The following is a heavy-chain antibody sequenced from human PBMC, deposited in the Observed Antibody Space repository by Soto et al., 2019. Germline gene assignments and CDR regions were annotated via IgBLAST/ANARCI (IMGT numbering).Heavy chain of an antibody. CDR3: ARERGGATATLDYYIFYMDV. D-gene: IGHD3-16*01. V-gene: IGHV1-2*02. J-gene: IGHJ6*03. CDR1: GYTFSDYY. CDR2: MNPNSGDT. Sequence: QVQLVQSGAEVKKPGASVTVSCKASGYTFSDYYLHWVRQAPGQGPEWMGWMNPNSGDTKYAQKFQGRVTMTRDTSGRTAFMELNWLKSDDPAVYYCARERGGATATLDYYIFYMDVWGKGTTVTVSS.